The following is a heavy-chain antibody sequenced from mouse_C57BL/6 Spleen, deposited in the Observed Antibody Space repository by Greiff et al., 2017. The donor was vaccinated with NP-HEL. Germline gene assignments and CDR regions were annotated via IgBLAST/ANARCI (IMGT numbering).Heavy chain of an antibody. D-gene: IGHD2-5*01. J-gene: IGHJ3*01. CDR1: GYTFTDYE. CDR3: TRWRLRYSNYGFAY. Sequence: VQLQQSGAELVRPGASVTLSCKASGYTFTDYEMHWVKQTPVHGLEWIGAIDPETGGTAYNQKFKGKAILTADKSSSTAYMELRSLTSEDSAVYYCTRWRLRYSNYGFAYWGQGTLVTVSA. V-gene: IGHV1-15*01. CDR2: IDPETGGT.